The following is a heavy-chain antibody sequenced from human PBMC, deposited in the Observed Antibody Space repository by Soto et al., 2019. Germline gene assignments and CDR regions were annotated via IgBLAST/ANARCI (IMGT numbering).Heavy chain of an antibody. V-gene: IGHV1-3*01. CDR2: INAGNGNT. D-gene: IGHD3-16*01. CDR3: AREPETLLAGDY. CDR1: GYTFTSYA. J-gene: IGHJ4*02. Sequence: ASVKVSCKASGYTFTSYAMHWVRQAPGQRLEWMGWINAGNGNTKYSQKLQGRVTITRDTSASTAYMELSSLRSEDTAVYYCAREPETLLAGDYWGQGTLVTVSS.